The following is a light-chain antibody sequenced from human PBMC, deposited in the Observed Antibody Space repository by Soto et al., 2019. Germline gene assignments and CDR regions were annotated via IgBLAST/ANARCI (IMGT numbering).Light chain of an antibody. Sequence: QSVLTQPPSASGTPGQRVTISCSGSTSNIGSHSVNWYQHVPGTAPKLLITTNNLRPSGVPDRFSGFKSGSSASLVISGLQSEDEADYYCATWDDSLKGVFGNGTKVTVL. J-gene: IGLJ1*01. CDR1: TSNIGSHS. V-gene: IGLV1-44*01. CDR2: TNN. CDR3: ATWDDSLKGV.